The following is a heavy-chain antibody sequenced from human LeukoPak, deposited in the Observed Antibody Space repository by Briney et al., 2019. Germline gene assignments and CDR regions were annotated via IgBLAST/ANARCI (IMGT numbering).Heavy chain of an antibody. CDR3: ARELRWVTSGHY. D-gene: IGHD2-21*02. CDR1: GFTFSSYA. CDR2: ISGSGGST. V-gene: IGHV3-23*01. J-gene: IGHJ4*02. Sequence: GGSLRLSCAASGFTFSSYAMSWVRQAPGKGLEWVSAISGSGGSTYYADSVKGRFTISRDNAKNSLYLQMNSLRAEDTAVYYCARELRWVTSGHYWGQGTLVTVSS.